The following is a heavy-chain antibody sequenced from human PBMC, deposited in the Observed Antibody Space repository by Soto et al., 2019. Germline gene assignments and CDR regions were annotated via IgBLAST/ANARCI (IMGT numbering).Heavy chain of an antibody. CDR3: ASPSGGSGSYYQFDY. Sequence: QVQLVESGGGVVQPGRSLRLSCAASGFTFSSYAMHWVRQAPGKGLEWVAVISYDGSNKYYADSVKGRFTISRDNSKNTLYLQMNSLRAEDTGVYYCASPSGGSGSYYQFDYWGEGTLVTVSS. J-gene: IGHJ4*02. D-gene: IGHD3-10*01. V-gene: IGHV3-30-3*01. CDR2: ISYDGSNK. CDR1: GFTFSSYA.